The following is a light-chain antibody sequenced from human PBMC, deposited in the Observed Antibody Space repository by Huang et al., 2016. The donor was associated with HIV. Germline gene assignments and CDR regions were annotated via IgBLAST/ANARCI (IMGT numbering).Light chain of an antibody. J-gene: IGKJ2*01. CDR3: QQYDNGPWT. V-gene: IGKV3-15*01. CDR1: QSVSSN. CDR2: GVS. Sequence: EIVMTQYPATLSVSPGERAALSCRASQSVSSNLAWYQQKPGQAPRLLKYGVSTRATGIPARFRGSVSGTEFTLTISSLQSEDFAVYHCQQYDNGPWTFGQGTKLEIK.